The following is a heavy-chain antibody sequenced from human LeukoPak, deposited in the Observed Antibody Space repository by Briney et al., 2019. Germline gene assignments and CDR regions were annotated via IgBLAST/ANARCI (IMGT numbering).Heavy chain of an antibody. V-gene: IGHV4-59*08. J-gene: IGHJ5*02. CDR1: GGSISGYY. CDR3: ARLPLMATTRGGFDP. CDR2: VYNTGAT. D-gene: IGHD5-24*01. Sequence: PSEALSLTCTVSGGSISGYYWSWIRQPPGRRLEWVGYVYNTGATNYNPSLRRRFTISIHTSKNQFSLYLSSVTAADTAVYYCARLPLMATTRGGFDPWGQGTLVTVSS.